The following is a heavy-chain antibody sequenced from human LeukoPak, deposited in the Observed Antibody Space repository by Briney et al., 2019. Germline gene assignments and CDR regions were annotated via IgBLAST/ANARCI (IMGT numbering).Heavy chain of an antibody. D-gene: IGHD4-4*01. CDR1: GGTFSSYA. CDR2: IIPILGIA. CDR3: ARGNVPSTAEYFQH. V-gene: IGHV1-69*04. Sequence: ASVTLSCKASGGTFSSYAISWVRQAPGQGLEWMGRIIPILGIANYAQKFQDRVTITADKSTRTAYMELSSLRSEDTAVYYCARGNVPSTAEYFQHWGQGTLVTASS. J-gene: IGHJ1*01.